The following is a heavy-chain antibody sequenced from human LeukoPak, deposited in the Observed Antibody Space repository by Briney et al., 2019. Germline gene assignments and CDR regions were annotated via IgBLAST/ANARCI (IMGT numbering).Heavy chain of an antibody. J-gene: IGHJ4*02. Sequence: SETLSLTCAVYGGSFSGYYWSWIRQPPGKGLEWIGEINHSGSTNYNPSLKSRVTISVDTSKNQFSLKVSSVTAADTAVYYCARGRVEGYCSSTSCSPHFDYWGQGTLVTVSS. D-gene: IGHD2-2*01. CDR3: ARGRVEGYCSSTSCSPHFDY. V-gene: IGHV4-34*01. CDR2: INHSGST. CDR1: GGSFSGYY.